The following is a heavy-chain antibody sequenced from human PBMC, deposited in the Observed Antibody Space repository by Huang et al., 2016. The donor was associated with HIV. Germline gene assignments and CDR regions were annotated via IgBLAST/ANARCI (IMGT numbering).Heavy chain of an antibody. V-gene: IGHV1-69*13. CDR2: IIPDLCTT. CDR3: TSDQQTNWYRVDWFDP. J-gene: IGHJ5*02. Sequence: QVQLVQSGAEVEKPGSSVKVSCKASGSTFNKYDINWVRQAPGQGLEWMGGIIPDLCTTNYTQKLQGRIRITADESTRPTYMDLNSLRSDDTAVYYCTSDQQTNWYRVDWFDPWGQGTLVTVSS. D-gene: IGHD1-26*01. CDR1: GSTFNKYD.